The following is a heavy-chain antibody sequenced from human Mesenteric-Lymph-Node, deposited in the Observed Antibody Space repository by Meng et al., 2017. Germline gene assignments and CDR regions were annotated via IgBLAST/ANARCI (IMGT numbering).Heavy chain of an antibody. V-gene: IGHV1-8*03. CDR1: GYTFTSYD. CDR3: ARTCTNGVCYTGIDY. Sequence: ASVKVSCQASGYTFTSYDINWVRQATGQGLEWMGWMNPNSGNTGYAQKFQGRVTITRNTSISTAYMELSSLRSEDTAVYYCARTCTNGVCYTGIDYWGQGTLVTVSS. CDR2: MNPNSGNT. J-gene: IGHJ4*02. D-gene: IGHD2-8*01.